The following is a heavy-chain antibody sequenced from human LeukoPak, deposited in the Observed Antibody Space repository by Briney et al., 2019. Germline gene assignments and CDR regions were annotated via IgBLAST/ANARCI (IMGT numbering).Heavy chain of an antibody. D-gene: IGHD1-1*01. V-gene: IGHV4-34*01. J-gene: IGHJ3*02. CDR3: AGGTGTTKGAFDI. Sequence: SETLSLTCAVYGGSFSGYYWSWSRQPPGKGLEWIGEINHSGSTNYNPSLKSRVTISVDTSKNQFSLKLSSVTAADTAVYYCAGGTGTTKGAFDIWGQGTMVTVSS. CDR1: GGSFSGYY. CDR2: INHSGST.